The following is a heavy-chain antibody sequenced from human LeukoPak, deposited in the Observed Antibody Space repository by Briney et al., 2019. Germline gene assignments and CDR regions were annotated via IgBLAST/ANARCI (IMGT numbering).Heavy chain of an antibody. J-gene: IGHJ4*02. CDR1: GGSISSSSYY. CDR2: IHYSGST. V-gene: IGHV4-39*01. Sequence: SETLSLTCTVSGGSISSSSYYWGWIRQPPGKGLEWIGSIHYSGSTYYNPSLKSRVTMSVDTSKNQFFLKLNSVTAADTAVYYCARGRPYSGGYHLDYWGQGTLVTVSA. D-gene: IGHD1-26*01. CDR3: ARGRPYSGGYHLDY.